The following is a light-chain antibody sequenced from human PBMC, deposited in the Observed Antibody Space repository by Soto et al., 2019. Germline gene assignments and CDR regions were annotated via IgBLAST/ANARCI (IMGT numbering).Light chain of an antibody. J-gene: IGKJ1*01. CDR2: GAS. CDR1: QSVSSTY. Sequence: EIVLTQSPGTLSLSPGERATLSCRASQSVSSTYLAWYQQKPGQAPRLLIYGASNRATGIPDRFSGSGSGTDFTLTISRLEPEDFAVYYCQQYGISPWTFGQGTKVEIK. CDR3: QQYGISPWT. V-gene: IGKV3-20*01.